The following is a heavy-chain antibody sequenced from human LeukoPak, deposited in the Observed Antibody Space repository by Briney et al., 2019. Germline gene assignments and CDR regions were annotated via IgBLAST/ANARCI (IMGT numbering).Heavy chain of an antibody. CDR1: GFTFSSYG. CDR3: AKDPYSSSWYAPYYYYYGMDV. J-gene: IGHJ6*02. Sequence: PGRSLRLSCAASGFTFSSYGMHWVRQAPGKGLEWVAVISYDGSNKYYADSVKGRFTISRDNSKNTLYLQMNSLRAEDTAVYYCAKDPYSSSWYAPYYYYYGMDVWGQGTTVTVSS. D-gene: IGHD6-13*01. CDR2: ISYDGSNK. V-gene: IGHV3-30*18.